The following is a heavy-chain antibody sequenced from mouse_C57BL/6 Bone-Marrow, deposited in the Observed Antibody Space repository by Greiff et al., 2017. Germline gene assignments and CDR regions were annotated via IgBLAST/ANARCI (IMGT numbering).Heavy chain of an antibody. CDR2: IYPRSGST. J-gene: IGHJ2*01. CDR1: GYTFTSYG. Sequence: QVQLQQSGAELARPGASVKLSCKASGYTFTSYGISWVKQRTGQGLEWIGEIYPRSGSTNYNEKFKGKATLTVDKPSSTAYMELRSLTSEDAAVYFYAARGRYFAYWGQGTTLTVSS. CDR3: AARGRYFAY. V-gene: IGHV1-81*01.